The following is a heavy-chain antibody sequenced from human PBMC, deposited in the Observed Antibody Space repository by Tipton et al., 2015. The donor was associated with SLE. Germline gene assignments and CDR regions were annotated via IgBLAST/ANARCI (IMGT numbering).Heavy chain of an antibody. CDR3: ARHDYDSNGYYQHYFDY. CDR1: GFSIGSGYY. J-gene: IGHJ4*02. Sequence: GLVKPSETLSLSCDVSGFSIGSGYYWGWIRQPPGKGLEWIGSIYQSGNTYYSPSLKSRISMSIDTSRNEVFLRLTSVTAADTAVYYCARHDYDSNGYYQHYFDYWGQGTLVTVSS. D-gene: IGHD3-22*01. CDR2: IYQSGNT. V-gene: IGHV4-38-2*01.